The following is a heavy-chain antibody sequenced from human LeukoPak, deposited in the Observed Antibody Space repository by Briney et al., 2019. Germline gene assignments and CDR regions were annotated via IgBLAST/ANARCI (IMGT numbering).Heavy chain of an antibody. CDR3: ARDASLFYDDYAAFDY. D-gene: IGHD4-17*01. Sequence: PSETLSLTCTVSGGSISSYYWSWIRQPPGKGLEWIGYIYYSGSTNYNPSLKSRVTISVDTSKNQFSLKLSSVTAADTAVYYCARDASLFYDDYAAFDYWGQGTLVTVSS. J-gene: IGHJ4*02. V-gene: IGHV4-59*01. CDR2: IYYSGST. CDR1: GGSISSYY.